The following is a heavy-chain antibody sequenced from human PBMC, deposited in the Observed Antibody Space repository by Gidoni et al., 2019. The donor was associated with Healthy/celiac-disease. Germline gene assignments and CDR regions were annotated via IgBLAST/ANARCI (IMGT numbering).Heavy chain of an antibody. Sequence: QVQLQESGPGLVKPSQTLSLPCPVSGGSISRGSYYWSWIRQPAGKGLEWIGRIYTSGSTNYNPSLKSRVTISVDTSKNQFSLKLSSVTAADTAVYYCARDDYYYDSSGYYGGIFDYWGQGTLVTVSS. CDR2: IYTSGST. J-gene: IGHJ4*02. D-gene: IGHD3-22*01. V-gene: IGHV4-61*02. CDR1: GGSISRGSYY. CDR3: ARDDYYYDSSGYYGGIFDY.